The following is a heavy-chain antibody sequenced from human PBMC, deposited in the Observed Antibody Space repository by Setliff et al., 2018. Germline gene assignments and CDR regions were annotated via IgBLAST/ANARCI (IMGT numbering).Heavy chain of an antibody. D-gene: IGHD5-18*01. J-gene: IGHJ3*02. CDR2: IYYNGST. Sequence: SETLSLTCTVSGGSISSGGYYWSWIRQHPGKGLEWIGYIYYNGSTYYNPSLKSRVTISVDTSKNQFSLKLSSVTAADTAVYYCARVPRFTDTRNAFDIWGQGTMVTVSS. CDR3: ARVPRFTDTRNAFDI. V-gene: IGHV4-31*03. CDR1: GGSISSGGYY.